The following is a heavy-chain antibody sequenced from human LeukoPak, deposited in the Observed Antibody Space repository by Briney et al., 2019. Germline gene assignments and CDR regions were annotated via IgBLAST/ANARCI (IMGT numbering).Heavy chain of an antibody. CDR1: GFTFSSYG. V-gene: IGHV3-21*01. J-gene: IGHJ4*02. Sequence: GGSLRLSCAASGFTFSSYGMHWVRQAPGKGLEWVSSISSSSSYIYYADSVKGRFTISRDNAKNSLYLQMNSLRAEDTAVYYCASGVGSYLDYWGQGTLVTVSS. CDR2: ISSSSSYI. D-gene: IGHD1-26*01. CDR3: ASGVGSYLDY.